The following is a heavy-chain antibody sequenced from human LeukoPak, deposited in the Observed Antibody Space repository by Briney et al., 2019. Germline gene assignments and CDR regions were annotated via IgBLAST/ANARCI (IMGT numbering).Heavy chain of an antibody. V-gene: IGHV4-34*01. CDR1: VGSFSGYN. CDR3: AREWIQLWSLRKKNWFDP. Sequence: SETLSLTCAVYVGSFSGYNWSWIRQPPGKGLEWIGEINHSGSTNYNPSLKSRVTISVDTSKNQCSLKLGSVPAAHPAVYYCAREWIQLWSLRKKNWFDPWGQGTLVTVSS. CDR2: INHSGST. J-gene: IGHJ5*02. D-gene: IGHD5-18*01.